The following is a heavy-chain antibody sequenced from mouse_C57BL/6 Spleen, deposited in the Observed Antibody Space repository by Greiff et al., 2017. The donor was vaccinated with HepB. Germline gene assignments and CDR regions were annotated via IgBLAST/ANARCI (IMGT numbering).Heavy chain of an antibody. D-gene: IGHD2-1*01. CDR1: GYTFTSYW. J-gene: IGHJ4*01. CDR2: IDPSDSYT. Sequence: QVQLKQPGAELVKPGASVKLSCKASGYTFTSYWMQWVKQRPGQCLEWIGEIDPSDSYTNYNQKFKGKATLTVDTSSSTAYMQLSSLTSEDSAVYYCAGGNPYAMDYWGQGTSVTVSS. V-gene: IGHV1-50*01. CDR3: AGGNPYAMDY.